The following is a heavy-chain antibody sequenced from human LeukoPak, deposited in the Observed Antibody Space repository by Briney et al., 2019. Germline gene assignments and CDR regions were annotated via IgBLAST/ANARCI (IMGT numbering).Heavy chain of an antibody. J-gene: IGHJ4*02. V-gene: IGHV1-2*02. CDR2: INPNSGGT. CDR3: AREVVVVVPAAVDY. CDR1: GYTFIDYY. Sequence: ASVKVSCKASGYTFIDYYIHWVRQAPGQGLEWMGWINPNSGGTNYAQKFQGRVTMTRDTSIYTAYMDLSRLRSDDTAVYYCAREVVVVVPAAVDYWGQGTLVTVSS. D-gene: IGHD2-2*01.